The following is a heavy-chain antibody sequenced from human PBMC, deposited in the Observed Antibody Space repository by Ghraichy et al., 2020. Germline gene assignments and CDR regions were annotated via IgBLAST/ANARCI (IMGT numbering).Heavy chain of an antibody. V-gene: IGHV3-23*01. J-gene: IGHJ6*02. CDR2: ISGSGGSR. D-gene: IGHD1-7*01. CDR1: GFTFSSYA. Sequence: GGSLRLSCAASGFTFSSYAMSWVRQAPGKGLEWVSAISGSGGSRYYTDSVKGRFTISRDNSKNTLYLQMNSLRAEDTAVYYCAKEGFRITGTTIYYYCGMDVWGQGTTVTVSS. CDR3: AKEGFRITGTTIYYYCGMDV.